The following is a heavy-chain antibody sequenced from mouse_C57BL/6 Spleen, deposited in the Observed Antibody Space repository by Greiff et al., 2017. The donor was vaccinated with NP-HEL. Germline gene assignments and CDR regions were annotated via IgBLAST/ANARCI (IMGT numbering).Heavy chain of an antibody. CDR2: IDPSDSET. Sequence: VQLQESGAELVRPGSSVKLSCKASGYTFTSYWMHWVKQRPIQGLEWIGNIDPSDSETHYNQKFKDKATLTVDKSSSTAYMQLSSLTSEDSAVYYCARGAFYDGYYLDYWGQGTTLTVSS. D-gene: IGHD2-3*01. J-gene: IGHJ2*01. CDR3: ARGAFYDGYYLDY. CDR1: GYTFTSYW. V-gene: IGHV1-52*01.